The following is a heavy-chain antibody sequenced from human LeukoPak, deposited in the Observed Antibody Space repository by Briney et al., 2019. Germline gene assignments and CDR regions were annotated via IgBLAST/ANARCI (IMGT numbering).Heavy chain of an antibody. CDR2: IYTSGST. V-gene: IGHV4-61*02. Sequence: SETLSLTCTVSGGSISSGSYYWSWIRQPAGKGLEWIGRIYTSGSTNYNPSLKSRVTISVDTSKNQFSLKLSSVTAADTAVYYCARGDIFRLRGYFDYWGQGTLVTVSS. D-gene: IGHD5-12*01. CDR3: ARGDIFRLRGYFDY. J-gene: IGHJ4*02. CDR1: GGSISSGSYY.